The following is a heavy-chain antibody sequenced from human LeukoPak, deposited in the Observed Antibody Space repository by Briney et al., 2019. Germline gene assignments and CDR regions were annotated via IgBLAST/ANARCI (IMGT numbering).Heavy chain of an antibody. Sequence: GGSLRLSCAASGFTFNSYAMNWVRQAPGKGLEWVSTISGSGGSTYYADSVKGRFTISRDNSKNTLYLQMNSLRAEDAAVYFCAKAPVTSCRGAYCYPFDSWGQGTLVTVSS. V-gene: IGHV3-23*01. J-gene: IGHJ4*02. CDR3: AKAPVTSCRGAYCYPFDS. CDR1: GFTFNSYA. D-gene: IGHD2-21*01. CDR2: ISGSGGST.